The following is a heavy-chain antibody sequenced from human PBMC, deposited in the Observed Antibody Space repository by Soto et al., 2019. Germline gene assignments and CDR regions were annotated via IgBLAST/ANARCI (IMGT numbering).Heavy chain of an antibody. D-gene: IGHD2-15*01. CDR2: ISSDLSST. J-gene: IGHJ4*02. V-gene: IGHV3-74*01. CDR3: AQLGYCSDLTCYWSI. CDR1: GFTFSTYW. Sequence: GGSLRLSCAASGFTFSTYWMHWVRQVPGKGLVWVARISSDLSSTAYAASVRGRFTLPRDDVKNTFYLQMNSLRAEDTVFFYCAQLGYCSDLTCYWSIWGQGTRVTVSS.